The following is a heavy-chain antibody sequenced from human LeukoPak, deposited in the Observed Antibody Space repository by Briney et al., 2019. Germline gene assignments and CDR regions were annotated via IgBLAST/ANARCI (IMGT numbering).Heavy chain of an antibody. J-gene: IGHJ4*02. CDR2: IYYSGST. CDR3: ARGGAIGGFEY. V-gene: IGHV4-59*01. Sequence: SETLSLTCTVSGVSISSYYWSWIRQPPGKGLEWIGYIYYSGSTNYNPSLKSRVTISPDTSKNQFSLKLSSVTAADAAVYSCARGGAIGGFEYWGQGTLVTVSS. CDR1: GVSISSYY. D-gene: IGHD3-16*02.